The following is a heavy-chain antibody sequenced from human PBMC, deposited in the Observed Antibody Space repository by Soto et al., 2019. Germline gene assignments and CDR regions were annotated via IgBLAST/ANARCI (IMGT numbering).Heavy chain of an antibody. Sequence: PGGSLRLSCIASGSTFSNYAMNWVRQAPGEGLEWVSSISGGGDRTYYADSVKGRFTISRDDSKNTLYLQMNSLRAEDTAVYYCAKDRYCSDGSCSGDVDYWGQGTLVTVSS. CDR2: ISGGGDRT. CDR1: GSTFSNYA. V-gene: IGHV3-23*01. CDR3: AKDRYCSDGSCSGDVDY. D-gene: IGHD2-15*01. J-gene: IGHJ4*02.